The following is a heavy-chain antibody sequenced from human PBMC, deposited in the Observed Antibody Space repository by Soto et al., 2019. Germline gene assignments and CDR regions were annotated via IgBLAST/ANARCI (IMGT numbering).Heavy chain of an antibody. J-gene: IGHJ4*02. CDR1: GFTFSSYG. CDR3: AKDSMAVVGRGGCDY. CDR2: ISYDGSNK. V-gene: IGHV3-30*18. D-gene: IGHD6-19*01. Sequence: QVQLVESGGGVVQPGRSLRHSCAASGFTFSSYGMHWVRQAPGKGLEWVAVISYDGSNKYYADSLKGRFTISRDNSKNTLYLQMNSLRAEDTAVYYCAKDSMAVVGRGGCDYWGQGTLVTVSS.